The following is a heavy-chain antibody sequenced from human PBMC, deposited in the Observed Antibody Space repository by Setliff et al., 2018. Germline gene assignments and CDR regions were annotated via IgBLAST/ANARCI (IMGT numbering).Heavy chain of an antibody. CDR1: GDSLSGYY. V-gene: IGHV4-34*01. CDR2: IMPGRDT. CDR3: ARGHPNSSRSSLVY. J-gene: IGHJ4*02. D-gene: IGHD6-6*01. Sequence: PSETLSLTCAVYGDSLSGYYWSWIRQSPKKGLEWIGEIMPGRDTLYSPSLESRLTITIDTSKSQFSLKLTSVTAADTAVYYCARGHPNSSRSSLVYWGQGTLVTVSS.